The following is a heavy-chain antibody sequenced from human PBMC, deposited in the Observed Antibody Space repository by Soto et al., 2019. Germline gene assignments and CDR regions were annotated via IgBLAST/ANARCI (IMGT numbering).Heavy chain of an antibody. V-gene: IGHV3-53*01. J-gene: IGHJ6*02. Sequence: GGSLRLSCAASGFTVSSNYMSWVRQAPGKGLEWVSVIYSGGSTYYADSVKGRFTISRDNSKNTLYLQMNSLRAEDTAVYYCASEDIVVVPAAMGSSLYYYYGMDVWGQGTTVTVSS. CDR1: GFTVSSNY. D-gene: IGHD2-2*01. CDR3: ASEDIVVVPAAMGSSLYYYYGMDV. CDR2: IYSGGST.